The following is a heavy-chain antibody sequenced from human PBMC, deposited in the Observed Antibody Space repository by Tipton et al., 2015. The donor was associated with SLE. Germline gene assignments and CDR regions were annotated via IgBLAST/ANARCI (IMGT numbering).Heavy chain of an antibody. Sequence: QLVQSGAEVKKPGASVKVSCKASGYTFTTYGISWVRQAPGQGLEWMGWISAYNGNTNYAQKVQSRVTMTTDTSRSTAYMGLRSMRSDDTAVYFCARAPIVVVITTATFDTWGKGTMVAVSS. CDR1: GYTFTTYG. V-gene: IGHV1-18*01. J-gene: IGHJ3*02. D-gene: IGHD2-21*01. CDR3: ARAPIVVVITTATFDT. CDR2: ISAYNGNT.